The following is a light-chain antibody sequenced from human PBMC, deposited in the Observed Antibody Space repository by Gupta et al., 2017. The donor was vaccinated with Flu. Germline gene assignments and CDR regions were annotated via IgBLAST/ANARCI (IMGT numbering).Light chain of an antibody. CDR2: GAS. V-gene: IGKV3-20*01. CDR1: QSDSSSNY. J-gene: IGKJ1*01. CDR3: QQYGSPPT. Sequence: GTLAVTAGNSATLTRRPSQSDSSSNYLAWYQQKPGQPPKLLISGASNRATGIPDRFSGSGSGTDFTLTISSLRPEDVAVYYCQQYGSPPTFGQGTKVEIK.